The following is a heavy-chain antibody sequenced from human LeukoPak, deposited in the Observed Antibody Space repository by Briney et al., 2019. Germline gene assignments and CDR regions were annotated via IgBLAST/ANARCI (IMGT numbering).Heavy chain of an antibody. V-gene: IGHV4-31*03. J-gene: IGHJ4*02. CDR2: IYYSGST. Sequence: PSETLSLTCTVSGGSISSGGYYWSWIRQHPGKGLEWIGYIYYSGSTYYNPSLKSRVTISVDTSKNQFSLKLSSVTAADTAVYYCARDSPEYYDSSGYYRFDYWGQGTLVTVSS. CDR3: ARDSPEYYDSSGYYRFDY. CDR1: GGSISSGGYY. D-gene: IGHD3-22*01.